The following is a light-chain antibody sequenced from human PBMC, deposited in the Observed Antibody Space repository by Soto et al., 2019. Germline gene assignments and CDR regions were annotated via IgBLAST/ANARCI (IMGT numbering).Light chain of an antibody. V-gene: IGKV1-5*01. Sequence: DIQMTQSPSTLSASVGDRVTITCRASQSISSWLAWYQQKPGKAPKRLIHSASTLHNGVPSRFSGTGSGTEFTLTISSLQPEDFATYYCLQHNTYPRTFGQGTKVDIK. CDR1: QSISSW. J-gene: IGKJ1*01. CDR2: SAS. CDR3: LQHNTYPRT.